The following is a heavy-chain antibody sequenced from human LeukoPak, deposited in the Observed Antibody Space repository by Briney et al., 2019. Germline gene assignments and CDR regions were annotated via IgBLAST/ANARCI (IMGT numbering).Heavy chain of an antibody. CDR3: ARSRPNLDYGDSFDY. Sequence: ASVKVSCKASGYTFTSYYMHWVRQAPGQGLERMGIINPSGGSTSYAQKFQGRVTMTRDTSTSTVYMELSSLRSEDTAVYYCARSRPNLDYGDSFDYWGQGTLVTVSS. V-gene: IGHV1-46*01. J-gene: IGHJ4*02. CDR1: GYTFTSYY. CDR2: INPSGGST. D-gene: IGHD4-17*01.